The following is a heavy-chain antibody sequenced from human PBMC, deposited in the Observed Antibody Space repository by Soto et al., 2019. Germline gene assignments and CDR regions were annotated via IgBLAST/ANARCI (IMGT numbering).Heavy chain of an antibody. CDR3: ARVGEYCGGACPQYFQH. CDR1: GGSFRSNA. D-gene: IGHD2-21*02. Sequence: GASVKVSCKASGGSFRSNALSWVRQAPGQGLEWMGRIIPIFGIANYAQRFQGRVTITADESTGTAYMELSSLRSEDTAVYYCARVGEYCGGACPQYFQHWGQGTLVTVS. V-gene: IGHV1-69*13. CDR2: IIPIFGIA. J-gene: IGHJ1*01.